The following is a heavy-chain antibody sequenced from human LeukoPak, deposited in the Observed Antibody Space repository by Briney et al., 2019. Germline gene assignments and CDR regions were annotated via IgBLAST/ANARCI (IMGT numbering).Heavy chain of an antibody. CDR3: AREMGSSSYVLDV. J-gene: IGHJ3*01. Sequence: GGSLRLSCAASGFTFSDYWMHWVRQAPGKGLMWVSRTNKEGTGTTYADSVRGRFTISRDNAKNTLLLQVNSLRAEDTGVYYCAREMGSSSYVLDVWGQGTMVTVSS. V-gene: IGHV3-74*01. D-gene: IGHD2-2*01. CDR1: GFTFSDYW. CDR2: TNKEGTGT.